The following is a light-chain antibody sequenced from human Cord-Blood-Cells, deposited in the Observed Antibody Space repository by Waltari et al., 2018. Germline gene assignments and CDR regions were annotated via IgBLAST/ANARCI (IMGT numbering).Light chain of an antibody. CDR2: DVS. V-gene: IGLV2-14*01. J-gene: IGLJ2*01. CDR3: SSYTSSSR. Sequence: QSALTQPASVSGSPGQSITISCTGTSRDVGGYNYFSWYQQHPGKSPKLMLSDVSNRPSGVSNRFSGSKSGNTASLTISGLQAEDEADYYCSSYTSSSRFGGGTKLTVL. CDR1: SRDVGGYNY.